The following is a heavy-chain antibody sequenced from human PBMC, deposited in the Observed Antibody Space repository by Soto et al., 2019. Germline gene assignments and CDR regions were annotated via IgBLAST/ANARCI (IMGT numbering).Heavy chain of an antibody. CDR1: GSSVTSGGYY. D-gene: IGHD6-13*01. V-gene: IGHV4-31*03. CDR2: ISHSGIT. J-gene: IGHJ4*02. CDR3: AAAWSSSLVFHS. Sequence: SETLSLTCRVSGSSVTSGGYYWTWLRQYSGGGLEFIGYISHSGITYYNPSLQSRPTLSVDTSKNIISLDLRFVTVADTAVYFCAAAWSSSLVFHSWGQGTLVTVSS.